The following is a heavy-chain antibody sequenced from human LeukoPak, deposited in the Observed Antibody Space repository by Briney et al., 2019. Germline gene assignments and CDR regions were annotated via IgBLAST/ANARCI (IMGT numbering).Heavy chain of an antibody. CDR1: GYTFTGYY. Sequence: ASVKVSCKASGYTFTGYYMHWVRQAPGQGLEWMGWINPNSGGTNYAQKFQGRVTMTRDTSISTAYMELSRLRSDDTAVYYCARDFADYYDSSGSGGGAFDIWRQGTMVTVSS. J-gene: IGHJ3*02. CDR2: INPNSGGT. CDR3: ARDFADYYDSSGSGGGAFDI. V-gene: IGHV1-2*02. D-gene: IGHD3-22*01.